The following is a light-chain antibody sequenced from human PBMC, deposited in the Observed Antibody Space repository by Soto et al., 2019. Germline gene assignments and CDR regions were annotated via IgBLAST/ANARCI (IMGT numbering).Light chain of an antibody. V-gene: IGKV3-15*01. Sequence: EIVMTQSPVTLSVFPGERATLSCRASQNTNSNLAWHQQKPGQAPRLLIYGASTRATDIPARFSGSEFGTEFTLTISSLQSEDLAVYYCQQYNDWPWTFGQGTKVEIK. CDR2: GAS. CDR3: QQYNDWPWT. J-gene: IGKJ1*01. CDR1: QNTNSN.